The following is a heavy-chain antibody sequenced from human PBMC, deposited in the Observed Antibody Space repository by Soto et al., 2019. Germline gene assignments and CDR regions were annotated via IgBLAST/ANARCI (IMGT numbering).Heavy chain of an antibody. D-gene: IGHD3-9*01. Sequence: ASVKVSCKASGYTFTSYDINWVRQATGRGLEWMGWMNPNSGNTGYAQKFQGRVTMTRNTSISTAYMELSSLRSEDTAVYYCARGLRYFFWLLVEARSGMDFCGQGPTVTVSS. CDR3: ARGLRYFFWLLVEARSGMDF. V-gene: IGHV1-8*01. CDR1: GYTFTSYD. J-gene: IGHJ6*02. CDR2: MNPNSGNT.